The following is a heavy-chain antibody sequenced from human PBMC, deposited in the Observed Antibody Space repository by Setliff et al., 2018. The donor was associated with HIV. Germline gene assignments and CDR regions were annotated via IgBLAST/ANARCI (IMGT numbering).Heavy chain of an antibody. CDR2: IFPGDSKM. CDR1: GYSFTSYW. CDR3: ARIGDTSGYYFYIFDL. Sequence: ESLKISCKGSGYSFTSYWIAWVRQKPGKGLEWMGIIFPGDSKMRYSPSFQGRVTLSADKSISTAYLQWSSLKASDTAMYYCARIGDTSGYYFYIFDLWGQGTMVTVSS. J-gene: IGHJ3*01. V-gene: IGHV5-51*01. D-gene: IGHD3-22*01.